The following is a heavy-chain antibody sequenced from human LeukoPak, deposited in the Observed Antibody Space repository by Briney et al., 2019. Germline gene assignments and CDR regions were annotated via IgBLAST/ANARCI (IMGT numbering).Heavy chain of an antibody. V-gene: IGHV1-69*13. Sequence: SVKVSCKASGGTFSSYAISWARQAPGQGLEWMGGIIPIFGTANYAQKFQGRVTITADESTSTAYMELSSLRSEDTAVYYCARDQYSSGWGHACDVWGQGTMVTVSS. CDR3: ARDQYSSGWGHACDV. J-gene: IGHJ3*01. CDR1: GGTFSSYA. D-gene: IGHD6-19*01. CDR2: IIPIFGTA.